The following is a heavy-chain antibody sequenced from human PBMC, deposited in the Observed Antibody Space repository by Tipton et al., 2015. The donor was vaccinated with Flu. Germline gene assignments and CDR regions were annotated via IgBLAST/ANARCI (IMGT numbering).Heavy chain of an antibody. CDR3: ARDYGDLNWFDP. V-gene: IGHV4-61*02. CDR2: VYTSGST. J-gene: IGHJ5*02. D-gene: IGHD4-17*01. Sequence: LRLSCTVSGGSISSSSYYWSWIRQPAGKGLEWIGRVYTSGSTNYNPSLKSRVTISIDTSKNQFSLKLSSVTAADTAMYYCARDYGDLNWFDPWGQGTLVTVFS. CDR1: GGSISSSSYY.